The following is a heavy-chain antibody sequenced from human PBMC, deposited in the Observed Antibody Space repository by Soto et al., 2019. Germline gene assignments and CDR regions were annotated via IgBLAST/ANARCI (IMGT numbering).Heavy chain of an antibody. Sequence: GGSLRLSCAASGFTFSSYWMSWVRQAPGKGLEWVANIKQDGSEKYYVDSVKGRFTISRDNAKNSLYLQMNSLRAEDTAVYYCAREGIAAAADFDYWGQGTLVTVSS. J-gene: IGHJ4*02. D-gene: IGHD6-13*01. V-gene: IGHV3-7*01. CDR2: IKQDGSEK. CDR1: GFTFSSYW. CDR3: AREGIAAAADFDY.